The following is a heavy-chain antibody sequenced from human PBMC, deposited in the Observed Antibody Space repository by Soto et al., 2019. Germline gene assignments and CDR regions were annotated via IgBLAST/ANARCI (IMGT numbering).Heavy chain of an antibody. Sequence: SETLSLTCTVSGGSISSGGYYWSWIRQHPGKGLEWMGYTYDSGSTYYNTSLKSRVTLSVDTSKSQFSLKLSSVTAADTAVYYFGRVSVVVIDYWGQGTLVTVYS. CDR2: TYDSGST. J-gene: IGHJ4*02. CDR1: GGSISSGGYY. V-gene: IGHV4-31*03. D-gene: IGHD3-22*01. CDR3: GRVSVVVIDY.